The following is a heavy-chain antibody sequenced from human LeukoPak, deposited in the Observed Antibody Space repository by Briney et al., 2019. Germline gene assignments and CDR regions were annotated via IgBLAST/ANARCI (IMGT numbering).Heavy chain of an antibody. Sequence: GGSLRLSCAASGFTFSSYAMHWVRQAPGKGLEWVAVISYDGSNKYYADSVKGRFTISRDNSKDTLYLQMNSLRAEDTAVYYCARGEIDWLDYWGQGTLVTVSS. J-gene: IGHJ4*02. CDR3: ARGEIDWLDY. V-gene: IGHV3-30-3*01. D-gene: IGHD3-9*01. CDR1: GFTFSSYA. CDR2: ISYDGSNK.